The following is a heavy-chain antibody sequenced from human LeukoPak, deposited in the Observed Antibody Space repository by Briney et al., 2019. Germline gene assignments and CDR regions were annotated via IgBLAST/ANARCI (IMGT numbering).Heavy chain of an antibody. D-gene: IGHD3-10*01. J-gene: IGHJ4*02. CDR3: ARNYGSGSYSVFDY. CDR1: GGSTISGGYS. Sequence: PSQTLSLTCAVSGGSTISGGYSWSWIRQPPGKGLEWIGYIYHSGSTYYNPSLKSRVTISVDRSKNQFSLKLSSVTAADTAVYYCARNYGSGSYSVFDYWGQGTLVTVSS. V-gene: IGHV4-30-2*01. CDR2: IYHSGST.